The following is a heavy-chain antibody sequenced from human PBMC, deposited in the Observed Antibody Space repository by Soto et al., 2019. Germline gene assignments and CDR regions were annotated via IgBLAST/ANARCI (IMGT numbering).Heavy chain of an antibody. Sequence: QITLKETGPTRVKPTQTLTLTCTFSGFSIGTNGVGVGWIRQPPGKALEWLALIYWDDDKRYSPPLRSRLTITKDTSKNQVVLTMTNMYPVDSGTYYCAHRRTYRLDWFGGNFDYWGQGTLVTVTS. V-gene: IGHV2-5*02. CDR1: GFSIGTNGVG. CDR2: IYWDDDK. CDR3: AHRRTYRLDWFGGNFDY. D-gene: IGHD3-10*01. J-gene: IGHJ4*02.